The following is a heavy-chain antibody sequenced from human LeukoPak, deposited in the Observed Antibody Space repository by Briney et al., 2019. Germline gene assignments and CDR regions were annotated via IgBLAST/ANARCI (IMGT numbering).Heavy chain of an antibody. CDR2: ISSSGSYI. D-gene: IGHD3-10*01. CDR1: GFTLSSYS. J-gene: IGHJ6*02. Sequence: GGSLRLSCAASGFTLSSYSMSWVRQAPGKGLEWVSSISSSGSYIYYGDSVKGRFIISRVNAKNSVYLQMNSLRAEDTAVYYCARDRNYLAPSYYYYGMDVWGQGTTVTVSS. CDR3: ARDRNYLAPSYYYYGMDV. V-gene: IGHV3-21*01.